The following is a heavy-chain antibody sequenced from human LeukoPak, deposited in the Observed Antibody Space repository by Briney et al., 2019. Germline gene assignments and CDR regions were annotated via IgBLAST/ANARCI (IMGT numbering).Heavy chain of an antibody. V-gene: IGHV4-39*01. D-gene: IGHD6-19*01. CDR2: IYYSGST. CDR1: GGSISSSSYY. Sequence: SETLSLTCTVSGGSISSSSYYWGWIRQPPGKGLEWIGSIYYSGSTYYNPSLKSRVTISVDTSKNQFSLKLSSVTAADTAVYYCARHVRDSSGRAADYCGQGTLVTVSS. CDR3: ARHVRDSSGRAADY. J-gene: IGHJ4*02.